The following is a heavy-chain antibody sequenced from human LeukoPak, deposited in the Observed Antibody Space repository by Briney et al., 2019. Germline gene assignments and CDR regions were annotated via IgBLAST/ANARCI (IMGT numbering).Heavy chain of an antibody. J-gene: IGHJ4*02. V-gene: IGHV3-23*01. CDR3: ARAPVTSCRGAYCYPFDY. D-gene: IGHD2-21*01. CDR1: GFTFDNYG. CDR2: ISGGGLST. Sequence: PGGSLRLSCAASGFTFDNYGMNWVRQAPGKGLEWVSSISGGGLSTYYADSVKGRFTISRDNSKNTLYLQMNSLRVEDAAVYYCARAPVTSCRGAYCYPFDYWGQGTLVTVSS.